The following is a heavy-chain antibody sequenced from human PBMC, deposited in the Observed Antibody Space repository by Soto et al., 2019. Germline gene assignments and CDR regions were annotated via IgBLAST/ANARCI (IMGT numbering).Heavy chain of an antibody. V-gene: IGHV3-74*01. Sequence: GGSLRLSCAASGFTFSSYWMHWVRQAPGKGLVWVSRINSDGSSTSYADSVKGRFTISRDNAKNTLYLQMNSLRAEDTAVYYCARGQMVYAIPSVYYYGMDVWGQGTTVTVSS. CDR1: GFTFSSYW. CDR2: INSDGSST. CDR3: ARGQMVYAIPSVYYYGMDV. D-gene: IGHD2-8*01. J-gene: IGHJ6*02.